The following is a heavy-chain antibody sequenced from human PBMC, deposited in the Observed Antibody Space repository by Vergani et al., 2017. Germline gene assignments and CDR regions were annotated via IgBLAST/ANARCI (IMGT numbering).Heavy chain of an antibody. CDR1: GGSISSSSYY. CDR2: IYTSGST. V-gene: IGHV4-39*07. CDR3: ARDRRGATNNYYYMDV. Sequence: QLQLQESGPGLVKPSETLSLTCTVSGGSISSSSYYWGWIRQPPGKGLEWIGSIYTSGSTNYNPSLKSRVTMSVDTSKNQFSLKLSSVTAADTAVYYCARDRRGATNNYYYMDVWGKGTTVTVSS. D-gene: IGHD1-26*01. J-gene: IGHJ6*03.